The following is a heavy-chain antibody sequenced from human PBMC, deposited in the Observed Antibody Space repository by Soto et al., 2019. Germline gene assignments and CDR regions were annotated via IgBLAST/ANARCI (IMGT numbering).Heavy chain of an antibody. V-gene: IGHV4-34*01. CDR3: ARHISPSIPLHSGSYYGDNWFYP. CDR1: GGSFSGYY. CDR2: INHSGST. J-gene: IGHJ5*02. D-gene: IGHD1-26*01. Sequence: SETLSLTCAVYGGSFSGYYWSWIRQPPGKGLEWIGEINHSGSTNYNPSLKSRVTISVDTSKNQFSLKLSSVTAADTAVYYCARHISPSIPLHSGSYYGDNWFYPWGQGTLVTVSS.